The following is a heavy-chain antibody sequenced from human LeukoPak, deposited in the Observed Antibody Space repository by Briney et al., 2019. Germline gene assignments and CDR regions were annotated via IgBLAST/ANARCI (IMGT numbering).Heavy chain of an antibody. V-gene: IGHV3-21*05. D-gene: IGHD5-18*01. CDR2: ISSSSSYI. Sequence: PGGSLTLSCAASGFIFSSYGMNWVRQAPGKGLEWVSYISSSSSYIYYAYSVKGIFTIPRDNAKKSLFLDMNRLRAEDTAVYYCASENKRGYSYGSPTDAFDIWGQGTMVTVSS. CDR3: ASENKRGYSYGSPTDAFDI. CDR1: GFIFSSYG. J-gene: IGHJ3*02.